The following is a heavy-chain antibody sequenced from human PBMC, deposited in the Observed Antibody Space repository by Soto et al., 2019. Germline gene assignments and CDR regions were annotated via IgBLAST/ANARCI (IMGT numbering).Heavy chain of an antibody. J-gene: IGHJ6*02. CDR2: ISGSGGST. CDR1: GFTFSSYA. V-gene: IGHV3-23*01. D-gene: IGHD3-10*01. Sequence: GGSLRLSCAASGFTFSSYAMSWVRQAPGKGLEWVSAISGSGGSTYYADSVKGRFTISRDNSKNTLYLQMNSLRAEDTAVYCCAKDGGYYYGSGIIINSSSSGMDVCAKRPRSPSP. CDR3: AKDGGYYYGSGIIINSSSSGMDV.